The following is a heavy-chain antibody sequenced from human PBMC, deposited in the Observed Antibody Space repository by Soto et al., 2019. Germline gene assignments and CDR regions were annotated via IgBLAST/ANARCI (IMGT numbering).Heavy chain of an antibody. Sequence: GSLRLSCAASGFTFSSYWMHWVRQAPGKGLVWVSRINSGGSSISYADSVKGRFTISRDNAKNTLYLQMNSLRAEDTALYYCAKGGALFLDYWGLGTLVTVSS. CDR3: AKGGALFLDY. CDR1: GFTFSSYW. J-gene: IGHJ4*02. D-gene: IGHD3-16*01. V-gene: IGHV3-74*01. CDR2: INSGGSSI.